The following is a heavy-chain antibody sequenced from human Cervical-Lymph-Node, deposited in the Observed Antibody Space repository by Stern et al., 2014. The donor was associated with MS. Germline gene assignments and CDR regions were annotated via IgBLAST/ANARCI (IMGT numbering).Heavy chain of an antibody. Sequence: QVQLVQSGVEMKKPGASLKVSCKASGYNFPSYGLSWVRQAPGQGLEWMGWISGHNSNTNYAQNFQGRVTMTTDISTSTAYMELKNLTSHDTAVYYCARGEVYGFDLWGQGTMVTVSS. CDR2: ISGHNSNT. J-gene: IGHJ3*01. CDR1: GYNFPSYG. CDR3: ARGEVYGFDL. V-gene: IGHV1-18*01. D-gene: IGHD5/OR15-5a*01.